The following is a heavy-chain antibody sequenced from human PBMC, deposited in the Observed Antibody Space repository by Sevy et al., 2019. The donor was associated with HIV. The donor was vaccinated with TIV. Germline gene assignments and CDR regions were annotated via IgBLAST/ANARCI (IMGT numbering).Heavy chain of an antibody. CDR1: GGSISSGGYS. CDR3: ARAGYYDSSGPDGHDALDI. Sequence: SDTLSLTCAVSGGSISSGGYSWSWIRQPPGKGLEWIGYIYHSGSTYYNPSLKSRVTISVDRSKNQFSLKLSSVTAADTAVYYCARAGYYDSSGPDGHDALDIWGQGTMVTVSS. CDR2: IYHSGST. D-gene: IGHD3-22*01. V-gene: IGHV4-30-2*01. J-gene: IGHJ3*02.